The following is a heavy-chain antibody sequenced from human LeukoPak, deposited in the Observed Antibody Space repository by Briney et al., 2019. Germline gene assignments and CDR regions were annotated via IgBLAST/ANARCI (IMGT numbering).Heavy chain of an antibody. CDR3: AKGSRGYSSSWYRIDY. CDR2: MNPNSGNT. V-gene: IGHV1-8*01. D-gene: IGHD6-13*01. Sequence: GASVKVSCRASGYTFTSYDINWVRQATGQGLEWMGWMNPNSGNTGYAQKFQGRVTMTRNTSISTAYMELSSLRSEDTAVYYCAKGSRGYSSSWYRIDYWGQGTLVTVSS. CDR1: GYTFTSYD. J-gene: IGHJ4*02.